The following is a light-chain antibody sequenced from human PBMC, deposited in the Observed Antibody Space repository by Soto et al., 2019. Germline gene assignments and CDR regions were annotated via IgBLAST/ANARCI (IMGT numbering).Light chain of an antibody. J-gene: IGKJ5*01. CDR2: DAS. CDR1: QDISNR. CDR3: QQYGNLPIT. Sequence: DIQMNQSPSSLSASVGDRVTVTCQASQDISNRLNWYQQKPGKAPKLLIYDASNLETGVPSRFSGSRSGTDFKFIISSLQPEDVATYYCQQYGNLPITFAQGTRLEIK. V-gene: IGKV1-33*01.